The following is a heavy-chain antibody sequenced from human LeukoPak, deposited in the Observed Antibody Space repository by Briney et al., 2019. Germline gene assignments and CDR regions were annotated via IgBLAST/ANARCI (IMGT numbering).Heavy chain of an antibody. CDR3: ARDYYGSGSSSEISYYSGMNV. V-gene: IGHV4-30-4*01. CDR1: GGSISSGDYY. J-gene: IGHJ6*04. D-gene: IGHD3-10*01. CDR2: IYYSGST. Sequence: SETLSLTCTVSGGSISSGDYYWSWIRQPPGKGLEWIGYIYYSGSTYYNPSLKSRVTISVDTSKNQFSLKLSSVTAADTAVYYCARDYYGSGSSSEISYYSGMNVWGKGTTVTVSS.